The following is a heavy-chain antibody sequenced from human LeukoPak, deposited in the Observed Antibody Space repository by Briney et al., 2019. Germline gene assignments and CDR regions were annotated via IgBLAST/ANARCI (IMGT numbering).Heavy chain of an antibody. V-gene: IGHV1-2*04. CDR3: ARDGYYYDSSGYLDV. CDR1: GYTFTGYY. Sequence: ASVKVSCKASGYTFTGYYMHWVRQAPGQGLEWMGWINPNSGDTNYAQKFQGWVTMTRDTSISTAYMELSRLRSDDTAVYYCARDGYYYDSSGYLDVWGQGTTVTVSS. J-gene: IGHJ6*02. D-gene: IGHD3-22*01. CDR2: INPNSGDT.